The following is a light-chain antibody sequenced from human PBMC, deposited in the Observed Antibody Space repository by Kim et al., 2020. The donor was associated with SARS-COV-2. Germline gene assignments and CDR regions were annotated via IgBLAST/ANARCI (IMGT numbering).Light chain of an antibody. V-gene: IGLV3-1*01. CDR2: QDS. Sequence: YELTQPPSVSVSPGQTASITCSGDKLGDKYACWYQQKPGQSPVLVIYQDSKRPSGIPERFSGSNSGNTATLTISGTQAMDEADYYCQAWDSSNYVFGTG. J-gene: IGLJ1*01. CDR1: KLGDKY. CDR3: QAWDSSNYV.